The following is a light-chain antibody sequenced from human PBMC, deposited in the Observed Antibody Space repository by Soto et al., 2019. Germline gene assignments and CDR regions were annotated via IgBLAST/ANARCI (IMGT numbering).Light chain of an antibody. CDR2: EVS. Sequence: QSALTQPPSASGSPGQSVTISCTGTSSDVGGYNYVSWYQQHPGKAPKLMISEVSKRPSGVPDRFSGSKSGNTASLTVSGLQAEDEADYYCRLFDGNINLVFGGGTKLTVL. V-gene: IGLV2-8*01. J-gene: IGLJ2*01. CDR3: RLFDGNINLV. CDR1: SSDVGGYNY.